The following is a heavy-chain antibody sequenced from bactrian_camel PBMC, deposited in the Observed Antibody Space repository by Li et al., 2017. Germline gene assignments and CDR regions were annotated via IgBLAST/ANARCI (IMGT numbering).Heavy chain of an antibody. V-gene: IGHV3S1*01. CDR1: GFIYPAYC. D-gene: IGHD5*01. CDR3: AKLAGMGWARPQDY. J-gene: IGHJ4*01. Sequence: VQLVESGGGSVQAGGSLRLSCPVSGFIYPAYCMAWFRRAPGKERECVAVIGTAGGTTYYSDSVRGRFVVSEGSWKKLWYLQMNSLKPEDTAMYWCAKLAGMGWARPQDYWGQGTQVTVS. CDR2: IGTAGGTT.